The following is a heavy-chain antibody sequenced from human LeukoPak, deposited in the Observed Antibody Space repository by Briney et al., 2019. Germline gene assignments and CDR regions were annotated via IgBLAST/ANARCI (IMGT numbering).Heavy chain of an antibody. CDR2: INPNSGGT. CDR3: ARDMVRGVIITTHYYYYMDV. D-gene: IGHD3-10*01. J-gene: IGHJ6*03. CDR1: GYTFTGHY. Sequence: ASVKVSCKASGYTFTGHYMHWVRQAPGQGLEWMGWINPNSGGTNYAQKFQGRVTMTRDTSISTAYMELSRLRSDDTAVYYCARDMVRGVIITTHYYYYMDVWGKGTTVTVSS. V-gene: IGHV1-2*02.